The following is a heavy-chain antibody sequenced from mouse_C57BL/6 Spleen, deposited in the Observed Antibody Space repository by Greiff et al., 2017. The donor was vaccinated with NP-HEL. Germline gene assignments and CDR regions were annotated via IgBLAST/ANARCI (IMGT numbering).Heavy chain of an antibody. J-gene: IGHJ3*01. Sequence: VQLQQSGAELVRPGTSVKVSCKASGYAFTNYLIEWVKQRPGQGLEWIGVINPGSGGTNYNEKFKGKATLTADKSSSTAYMQLSSLTSEDSAVYFCARDYGSSYGFAYWGQGTLVTVSA. V-gene: IGHV1-54*01. CDR3: ARDYGSSYGFAY. D-gene: IGHD1-1*01. CDR2: INPGSGGT. CDR1: GYAFTNYL.